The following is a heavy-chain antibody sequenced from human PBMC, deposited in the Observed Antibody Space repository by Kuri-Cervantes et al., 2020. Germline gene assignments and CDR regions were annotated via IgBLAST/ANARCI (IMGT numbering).Heavy chain of an antibody. CDR3: ARVRHTVWFDP. D-gene: IGHD4-17*01. V-gene: IGHV4-38-2*02. J-gene: IGHJ5*02. CDR1: GYSISSGYY. CDR2: IYHSGST. Sequence: SETLSLTCTVSGYSISSGYYWGWIRQPPGKGLEWIGSIYHSGSTYYNPSLKSRVTISVDTSNKQFSLKMTSVTAADTAVYHCARVRHTVWFDPWGQGTLVTVSS.